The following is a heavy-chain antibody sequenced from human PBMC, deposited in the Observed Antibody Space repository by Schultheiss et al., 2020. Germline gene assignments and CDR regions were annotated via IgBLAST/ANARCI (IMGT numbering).Heavy chain of an antibody. CDR1: GFTFSSYA. CDR2: ISSNGGST. Sequence: GGSLRLSCAASGFTFSSYAMHWVRQAPGKGLEYVSAISSNGGSTYYANSVKGRFTISRDNSKNTLYLQMGSLRAEDTAVYYCARAGYSSGDYWGQGTLVTVSS. D-gene: IGHD6-19*01. CDR3: ARAGYSSGDY. V-gene: IGHV3-64*01. J-gene: IGHJ4*02.